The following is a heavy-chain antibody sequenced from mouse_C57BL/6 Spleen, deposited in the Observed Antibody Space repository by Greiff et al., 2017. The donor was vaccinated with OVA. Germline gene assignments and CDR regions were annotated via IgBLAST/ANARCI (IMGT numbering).Heavy chain of an antibody. V-gene: IGHV1-55*01. D-gene: IGHD1-1*01. J-gene: IGHJ4*01. Sequence: QVQLKQPGAELVKPGASVKMSCKASGYTFTSYWITWVKQRPGQGLEWIGDIYPGSGSTNYNEKFKSKATLTVDTSSSTAYMQLSSLTSEDSAVYYCARDLLRYAMDYWGQGTSVTVSS. CDR1: GYTFTSYW. CDR3: ARDLLRYAMDY. CDR2: IYPGSGST.